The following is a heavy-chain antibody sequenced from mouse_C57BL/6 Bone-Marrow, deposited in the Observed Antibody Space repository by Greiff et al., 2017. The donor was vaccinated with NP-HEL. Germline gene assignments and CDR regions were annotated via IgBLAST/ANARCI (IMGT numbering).Heavy chain of an antibody. J-gene: IGHJ2*01. V-gene: IGHV14-4*01. CDR2: IDPENGDT. Sequence: EVQLQQSGAELVRPGASVKLSCTASGFNIKDDYMHWVKQRPEQGLEWIGWIDPENGDTEYASKFQGKATITADTSSNTAYLQLSSLTSEDTAVYYCTENSYFDYWGHGTTLTVSS. CDR3: TENSYFDY. CDR1: GFNIKDDY.